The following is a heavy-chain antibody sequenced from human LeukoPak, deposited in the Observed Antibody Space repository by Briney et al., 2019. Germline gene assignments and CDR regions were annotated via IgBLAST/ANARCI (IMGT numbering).Heavy chain of an antibody. Sequence: PGGSLRLSCAASGFTLSSYWMHWVRQAPGKGLEWVSSISGSGGSTYYADSVKGRFSISRDDSKNTLYLQMNSLRAEDTAVYYCAKRLGDYWGQGTLVTVSS. J-gene: IGHJ4*02. CDR1: GFTLSSYW. CDR2: ISGSGGST. CDR3: AKRLGDY. V-gene: IGHV3-23*01.